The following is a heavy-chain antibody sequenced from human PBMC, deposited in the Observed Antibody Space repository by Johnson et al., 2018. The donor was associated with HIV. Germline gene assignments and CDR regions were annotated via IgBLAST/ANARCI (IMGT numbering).Heavy chain of an antibody. D-gene: IGHD3-22*01. CDR1: GFTFSSYA. Sequence: MLLVESGGGLVQPGGSLRLSCAASGFTFSSYAMSWVRQAPGKGLEWVSAISGSGGSTYYADSVKGRFTISRDHSKNTLYLQMNSLRAEDTAVYYCAILPDYYDSSGYYHDDAFDIWGQGTMVTVSS. CDR2: ISGSGGST. J-gene: IGHJ3*02. V-gene: IGHV3-23*04. CDR3: AILPDYYDSSGYYHDDAFDI.